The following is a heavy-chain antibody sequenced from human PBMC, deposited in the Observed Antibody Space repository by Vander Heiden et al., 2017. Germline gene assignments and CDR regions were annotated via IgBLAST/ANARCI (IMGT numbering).Heavy chain of an antibody. V-gene: IGHV4-39*01. D-gene: IGHD6-19*01. CDR3: ASRMTGIAVFD. Sequence: QLQLQESGPGLVKPSETLSLTCTVSGGSISSSSYYWGWIRQPPGKGLEWIGSIYYSGSTDDIPDLKSRVTIAVDMAKNQFSMKVSSVTAADTAVYCVASRMTGIAVFD. CDR2: IYYSGST. CDR1: GGSISSSSYY. J-gene: IGHJ5*01.